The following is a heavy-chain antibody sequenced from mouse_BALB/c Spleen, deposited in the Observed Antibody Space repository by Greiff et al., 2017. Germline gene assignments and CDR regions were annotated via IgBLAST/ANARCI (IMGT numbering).Heavy chain of an antibody. CDR1: GFTFSSYA. CDR3: AREGELLRLGYAMDD. CDR2: ISSGGSYT. J-gene: IGHJ4*01. V-gene: IGHV5-9-4*01. Sequence: EVMLVESGGGLVKPGGSLKLSCAASGFTFSSYAMSWVRQSPEKRLEWVAEISSGGSYTYYPDTVTGRFTISRDNAKNTLYLEMSSLRSEDTAMYYCAREGELLRLGYAMDDWGQGTSVTVSS. D-gene: IGHD1-2*01.